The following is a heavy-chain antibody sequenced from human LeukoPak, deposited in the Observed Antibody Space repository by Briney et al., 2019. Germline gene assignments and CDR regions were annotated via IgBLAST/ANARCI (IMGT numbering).Heavy chain of an antibody. CDR3: AKERRAAAGTWFDY. Sequence: PGGSLRLSCAASGFTFSSYAMHWVRQAPGKGLEWVAVISYDGSNKYYADSVKGRFTISRDNSKNTLYLQMNSLRAEDTAVYYCAKERRAAAGTWFDYWGQGTLVTVSS. V-gene: IGHV3-30-3*01. J-gene: IGHJ4*02. CDR2: ISYDGSNK. CDR1: GFTFSSYA. D-gene: IGHD6-13*01.